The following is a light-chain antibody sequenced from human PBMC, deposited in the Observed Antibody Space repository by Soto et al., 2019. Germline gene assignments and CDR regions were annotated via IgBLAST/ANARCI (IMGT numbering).Light chain of an antibody. J-gene: IGLJ1*01. V-gene: IGLV3-1*01. Sequence: YELTQPPSVSVSPGQTASITCSGDKLGDKYACWYQQKPGQSPVLVIYQDSKRPSGIPERFSGSNSGNTATLTISGTQAMDEADYYCQAWDSSTEVFGTGTKVTVL. CDR3: QAWDSSTEV. CDR2: QDS. CDR1: KLGDKY.